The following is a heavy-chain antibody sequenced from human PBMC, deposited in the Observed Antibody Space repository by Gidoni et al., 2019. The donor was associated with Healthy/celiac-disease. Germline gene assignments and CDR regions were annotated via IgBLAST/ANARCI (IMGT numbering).Heavy chain of an antibody. CDR3: ARAYVWGSYRTNWFDP. Sequence: QVQLVQSGAEVKKPGASVKVSCRASGYTFTGYYMHWVRQDPGQGLEWMGWINPNSGGTTSAQKFQGRVTMTRDSSISTAYMELCRLRSDDTAVYYCARAYVWGSYRTNWFDPWGQGTLVTVSS. V-gene: IGHV1-2*02. J-gene: IGHJ5*02. CDR2: INPNSGGT. CDR1: GYTFTGYY. D-gene: IGHD3-16*02.